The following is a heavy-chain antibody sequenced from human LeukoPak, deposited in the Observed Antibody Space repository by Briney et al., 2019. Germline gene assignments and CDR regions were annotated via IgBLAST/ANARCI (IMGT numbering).Heavy chain of an antibody. Sequence: GGSLRLSCEASGFTFSSHWMNWVRQAPGKGLEWVANIKQGAGERNYVDSVKGRFTVSRDDAKSSVFLHMNSLRAEDTAIYFCARGPNYGSRTDFLDYWGQGTLVTVSS. J-gene: IGHJ4*02. CDR1: GFTFSSHW. CDR2: IKQGAGER. D-gene: IGHD4-17*01. CDR3: ARGPNYGSRTDFLDY. V-gene: IGHV3-7*03.